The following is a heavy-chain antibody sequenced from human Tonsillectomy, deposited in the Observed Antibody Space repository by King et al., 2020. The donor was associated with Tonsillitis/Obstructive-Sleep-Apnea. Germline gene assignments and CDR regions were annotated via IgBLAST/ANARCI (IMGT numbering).Heavy chain of an antibody. Sequence: QLVQSGAEVKKPGESLKISCKGSGYSFTTYWIAWVRQMPGKGLEWMGIIYPDDSDTRYSPSFQGQVTISADKSISTAYRPRSSLKASDTAMYYCASYSTYDFWNDYPDNYYYYYGMDVWGQGTTVTVSS. J-gene: IGHJ6*02. CDR1: GYSFTTYW. CDR2: IYPDDSDT. CDR3: ASYSTYDFWNDYPDNYYYYYGMDV. D-gene: IGHD3-3*01. V-gene: IGHV5-51*03.